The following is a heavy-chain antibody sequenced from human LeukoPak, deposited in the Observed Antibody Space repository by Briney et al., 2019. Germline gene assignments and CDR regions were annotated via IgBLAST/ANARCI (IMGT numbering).Heavy chain of an antibody. CDR2: INHSGST. CDR1: GGSISSSDSY. D-gene: IGHD2-2*01. CDR3: ARRYCSSTSCYARYYYMDV. Sequence: SETLSLTCTVSGGSISSSDSYWGWIRQPPGKGLEWIGEINHSGSTNYNPSLKSRVTISVDTSKNQFSLKLSSVTAADTAVYYCARRYCSSTSCYARYYYMDVWGKGTTVTVSS. J-gene: IGHJ6*03. V-gene: IGHV4-39*07.